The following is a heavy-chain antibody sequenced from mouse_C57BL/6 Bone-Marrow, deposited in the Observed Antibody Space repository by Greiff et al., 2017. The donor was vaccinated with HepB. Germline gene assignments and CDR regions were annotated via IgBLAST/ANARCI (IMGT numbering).Heavy chain of an antibody. V-gene: IGHV1-74*01. Sequence: VQLQQPGAELVKPGASVKVSCKASGYTFTSYWMHWVKQRPGQGLEWIGRIHPSDSDTNYNQKFKGKATLTVDKSSSTAYMQLSSLTSEDSAVYYCAIQTTTDAMDYWGQGTSVTVSS. CDR3: AIQTTTDAMDY. D-gene: IGHD1-1*01. CDR2: IHPSDSDT. CDR1: GYTFTSYW. J-gene: IGHJ4*01.